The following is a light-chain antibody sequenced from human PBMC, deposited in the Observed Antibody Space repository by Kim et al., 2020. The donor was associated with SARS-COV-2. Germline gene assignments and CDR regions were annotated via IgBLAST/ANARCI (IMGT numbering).Light chain of an antibody. CDR3: QVWDSGSDQWV. J-gene: IGLJ3*02. CDR1: DIGTKR. Sequence: APGKTATLTCGGDDIGTKRVHWYQQKPGQAPVLVIYYDTDRPSGIPERFSASNSGNTATLTVSRVEAGDEADYYCQVWDSGSDQWVFGGGTKLTVL. V-gene: IGLV3-21*04. CDR2: YDT.